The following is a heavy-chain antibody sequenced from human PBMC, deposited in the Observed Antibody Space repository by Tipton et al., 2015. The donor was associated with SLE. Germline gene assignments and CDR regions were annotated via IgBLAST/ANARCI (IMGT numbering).Heavy chain of an antibody. J-gene: IGHJ4*02. V-gene: IGHV4-39*07. CDR3: ARYGFPSNYFDY. D-gene: IGHD5-24*01. Sequence: TLSLTCTVSGGSMSSSDCYWGWVRQSPGRGLEWIGSRCYTGSTYYNPSLESRVTMSVDASKNQFSLRLSSVTAADTAMYYCARYGFPSNYFDYWDQGTLVTVSS. CDR2: RCYTGST. CDR1: GGSMSSSDCY.